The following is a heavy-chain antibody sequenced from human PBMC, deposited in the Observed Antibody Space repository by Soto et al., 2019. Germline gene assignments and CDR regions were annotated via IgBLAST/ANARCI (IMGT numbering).Heavy chain of an antibody. CDR2: IIPIFGTT. CDR3: ARGLYCGGDCYSPFVY. Sequence: VQLVQSGAEVKKPGSSVKVSCKASGGTFSNYPFIWVRQAPGQGLDWMGGIIPIFGTTDYGQRFQGRVTITADESTNPAYMELSSLRSDDTAVYYGARGLYCGGDCYSPFVYWGQGTLATVSS. V-gene: IGHV1-69*01. D-gene: IGHD2-21*02. CDR1: GGTFSNYP. J-gene: IGHJ4*02.